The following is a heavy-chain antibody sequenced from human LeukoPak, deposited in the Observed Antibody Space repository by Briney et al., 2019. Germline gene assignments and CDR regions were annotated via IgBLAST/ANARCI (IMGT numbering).Heavy chain of an antibody. D-gene: IGHD2-15*01. CDR3: ARESTPVAYFDY. CDR1: GGSISSYY. J-gene: IGHJ4*02. V-gene: IGHV4-59*01. CDR2: IYYSGST. Sequence: SETLSLTCTVSGGSISSYYWSWIRQPPVKGLEWIGYIYYSGSTNYNPSLKSRVTISVDTSKNQFSLKLSSVTAADTAVYYCARESTPVAYFDYWGQGTLVTVSS.